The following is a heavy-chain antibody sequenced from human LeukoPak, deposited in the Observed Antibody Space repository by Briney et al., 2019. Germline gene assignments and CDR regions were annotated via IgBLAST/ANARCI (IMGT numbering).Heavy chain of an antibody. V-gene: IGHV7-4-1*02. CDR1: GGTFSNYA. CDR2: IHPTTGT. D-gene: IGHD3-16*02. CDR3: ARALDSLGGLSLPDY. J-gene: IGHJ4*02. Sequence: ASVKVSCKASGGTFSNYAISWVRQAPGQGLEFMGWIHPTTGTQHMPRASGRFVFSLDTSVTTTYLQINDLKAEDTAVYFCARALDSLGGLSLPDYWGQGTLVTVSS.